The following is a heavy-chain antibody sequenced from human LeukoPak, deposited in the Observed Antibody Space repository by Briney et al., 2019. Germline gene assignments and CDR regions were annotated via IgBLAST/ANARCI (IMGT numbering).Heavy chain of an antibody. J-gene: IGHJ4*02. D-gene: IGHD2-2*01. Sequence: GGSLRLSCAASGFTFSSYAMSWVRQAPGKGLEWVSAISGSGGSTYYADSVKGRFTISRDNSKNTLYLQMNSLRAEDTAVYYCAKYPVVVVPAANDYWGQGTLVTVST. CDR1: GFTFSSYA. CDR2: ISGSGGST. CDR3: AKYPVVVVPAANDY. V-gene: IGHV3-23*01.